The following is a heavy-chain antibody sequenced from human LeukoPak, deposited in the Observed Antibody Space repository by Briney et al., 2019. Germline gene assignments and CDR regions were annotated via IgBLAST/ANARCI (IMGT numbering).Heavy chain of an antibody. CDR1: GYTFTSYG. D-gene: IGHD3-10*01. Sequence: GASVKVSCKASGYTFTSYGISWVRQAPGQGLEWMGWISAYNGNTNYAQKLQGRVTMTTDTSTSTAYMELRNLRSDDTAVYYCARVGQGYGSGSYSFDYWGQGTLVTVSS. CDR3: ARVGQGYGSGSYSFDY. V-gene: IGHV1-18*01. CDR2: ISAYNGNT. J-gene: IGHJ4*02.